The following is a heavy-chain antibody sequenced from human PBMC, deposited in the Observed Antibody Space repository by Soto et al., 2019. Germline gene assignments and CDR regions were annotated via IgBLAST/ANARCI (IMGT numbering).Heavy chain of an antibody. V-gene: IGHV3-23*01. Sequence: EVQLLESGGGLVQPGGSLRLSCAVSGFTFSSHAMSCVRQAPGKGLECVSSSTGSGDSTYYADSVKGRFTISREKSKSTLYLQMNSLRAEDTAVYYCAKDLQFSGWLSAQTFDYWGQGTQVTVYS. CDR3: AKDLQFSGWLSAQTFDY. CDR2: STGSGDST. J-gene: IGHJ4*02. D-gene: IGHD6-19*01. CDR1: GFTFSSHA.